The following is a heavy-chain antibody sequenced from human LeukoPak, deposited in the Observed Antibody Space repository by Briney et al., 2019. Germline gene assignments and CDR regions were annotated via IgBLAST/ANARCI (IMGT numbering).Heavy chain of an antibody. CDR3: ARHEENPGFSSQ. D-gene: IGHD6-19*01. V-gene: IGHV3-7*01. CDR1: GFTFSRYW. CDR2: INQDGGGK. J-gene: IGHJ4*02. Sequence: AGGSLRLSCAASGFTFSRYWMSWVRQTPGKGLEWVANINQDGGGKYYVDSVKGRFTISRDNAKNSLYLQMNSLTAEDTAIYYCARHEENPGFSSQWGQGTLVTVSS.